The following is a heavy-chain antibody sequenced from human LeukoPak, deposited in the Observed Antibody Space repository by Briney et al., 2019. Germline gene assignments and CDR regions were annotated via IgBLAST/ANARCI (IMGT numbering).Heavy chain of an antibody. CDR3: ARDLLVSSSYYYGMDV. CDR1: GGTFSSYA. CDR2: IIPIFGTA. Sequence: SVKVSCKASGGTFSSYAISWVRQAPGQGLEWMGGIIPIFGTANYAQKFQGRVTITADESTSTAYMELSSLRSEDTAVYYCARDLLVSSSYYYGMDVWGQGTTVTVSS. V-gene: IGHV1-69*13. J-gene: IGHJ6*02. D-gene: IGHD6-6*01.